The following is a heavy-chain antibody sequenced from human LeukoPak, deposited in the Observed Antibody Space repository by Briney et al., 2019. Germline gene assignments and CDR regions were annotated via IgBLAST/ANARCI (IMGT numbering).Heavy chain of an antibody. V-gene: IGHV1-2*02. J-gene: IGHJ4*02. Sequence: VASVKVSCTASGYTFTGYYMHWVRQAPGQGLEWMGWINPNSGGTNYAQKFQGRVTMTRDTSISTAYMELSRLRSDDTAAYYCARVVLRFLEWLPPDYWGQGTLVTVSS. CDR2: INPNSGGT. CDR3: ARVVLRFLEWLPPDY. CDR1: GYTFTGYY. D-gene: IGHD3-3*01.